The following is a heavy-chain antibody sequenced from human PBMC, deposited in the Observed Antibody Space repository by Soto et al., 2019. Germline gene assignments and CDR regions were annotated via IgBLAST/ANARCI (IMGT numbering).Heavy chain of an antibody. D-gene: IGHD1-1*01. Sequence: QVHLVQSGAEVKKPGASVKVSCKASGYTFTSYGITWVRQAPGQGLEWMGWISAHNGNTDYAQKRQGRVIVTRDTSTSTAYMELRSLRSDDTAVYYCARGRYGDYWGQGALVTVSS. CDR2: ISAHNGNT. J-gene: IGHJ4*02. V-gene: IGHV1-18*01. CDR3: ARGRYGDY. CDR1: GYTFTSYG.